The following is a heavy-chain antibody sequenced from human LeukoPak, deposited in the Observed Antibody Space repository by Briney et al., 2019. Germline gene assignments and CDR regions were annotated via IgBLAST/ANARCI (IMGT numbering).Heavy chain of an antibody. Sequence: GGSLRLSCAASGFTFSSYAMSWVGQAPGKGLEWVSAISGSGGSTYYADSVKGRFTISRDNSKNTLYLQMNSLRAEDTAVYYCAKGPSSGWYYFDYWGQGTLVTVSS. D-gene: IGHD6-19*01. CDR1: GFTFSSYA. J-gene: IGHJ4*02. V-gene: IGHV3-23*01. CDR2: ISGSGGST. CDR3: AKGPSSGWYYFDY.